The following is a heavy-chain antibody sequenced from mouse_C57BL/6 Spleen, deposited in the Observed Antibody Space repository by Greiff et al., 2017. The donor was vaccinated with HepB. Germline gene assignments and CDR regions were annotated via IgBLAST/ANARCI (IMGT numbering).Heavy chain of an antibody. CDR3: ARGGRSYFDY. Sequence: EVQLQQSGPELVKPGASVKMSCKASGYTFTDYNMHWVKQSHGKSLEWIGYINPNNGGTSYNQKFKGKATLTVNKSSSTAYMELRSLASEDSAVYDCARGGRSYFDYWGQGTTLTVSS. J-gene: IGHJ2*01. CDR1: GYTFTDYN. D-gene: IGHD1-1*01. CDR2: INPNNGGT. V-gene: IGHV1-22*01.